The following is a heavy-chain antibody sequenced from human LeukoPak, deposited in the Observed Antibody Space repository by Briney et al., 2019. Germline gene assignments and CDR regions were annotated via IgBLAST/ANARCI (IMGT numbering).Heavy chain of an antibody. CDR3: ARGGYSGYVDY. V-gene: IGHV4-31*03. J-gene: IGHJ4*02. D-gene: IGHD5-12*01. CDR2: IYYSGST. Sequence: SQTLSLTCTVSGGSISSGGYHWSWIRQHPGKGLEWIGYIYYSGSTYYNPSLKSRVTISVDTSKNQFSLKLSSVTAADTAVYYCARGGYSGYVDYWGQGTLVTVSS. CDR1: GGSISSGGYH.